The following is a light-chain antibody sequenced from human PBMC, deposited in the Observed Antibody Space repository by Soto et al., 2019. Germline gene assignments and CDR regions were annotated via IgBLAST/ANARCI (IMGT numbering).Light chain of an antibody. V-gene: IGKV3-20*01. J-gene: IGKJ1*01. CDR3: QQYGGSPLWT. CDR2: GAS. CDR1: QSVSSNY. Sequence: EIVLTQSPGTLSLSPGERATLSCRASQSVSSNYLAWYQQKLDQAPRLLIYGASSRATGIPDRFSGSGSGTDFTLTISRLEPEDFAVYYCQQYGGSPLWTFGQGNKVEIK.